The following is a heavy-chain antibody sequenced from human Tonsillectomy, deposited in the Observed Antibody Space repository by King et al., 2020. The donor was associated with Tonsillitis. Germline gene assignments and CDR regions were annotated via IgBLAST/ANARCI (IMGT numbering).Heavy chain of an antibody. CDR1: GGSISSYY. J-gene: IGHJ4*02. V-gene: IGHV4-59*01. Sequence: QLQESGPGLVKPSETLSLTCIVSGGSISSYYWSWIRQSPGKGLEWIGYIYYIGSTNYNPSLKSRVTISVDTSKNQFSLKLDSVTAADTAVYYCARGASYYYGSGSDYRGYFDYWGQGTLVTVSS. CDR3: ARGASYYYGSGSDYRGYFDY. D-gene: IGHD3-10*01. CDR2: IYYIGST.